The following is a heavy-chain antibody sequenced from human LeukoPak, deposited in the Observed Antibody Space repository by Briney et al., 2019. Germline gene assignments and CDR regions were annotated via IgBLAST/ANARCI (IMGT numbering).Heavy chain of an antibody. J-gene: IGHJ4*02. CDR1: GFTFSSSS. CDR2: ISSSSVYI. CDR3: ARGYQLLNFDY. V-gene: IGHV3-21*01. D-gene: IGHD2-2*01. Sequence: GGSLRLSCAASGFTFSSSSMNWVRQAPGKGLEWVSSISSSSVYIYYADSVKGRFTISRDNAKNSLYLQMNSLRAEDTAVYYCARGYQLLNFDYRGQGTLVTVSS.